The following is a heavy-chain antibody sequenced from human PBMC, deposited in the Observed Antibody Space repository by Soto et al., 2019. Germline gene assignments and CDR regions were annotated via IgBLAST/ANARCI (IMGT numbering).Heavy chain of an antibody. CDR1: GFTFSSSE. CDR3: ARRGSR. Sequence: PGGSLRLSCAASGFTFSSSEMYWVRQAPGKGLEWISYIHPGGQTIFYAESVKGRFTISRYNAKHSVYLQMNSLRAEDTAVYYCARRGSRWGRGTKVTVSS. CDR2: IHPGGQTI. J-gene: IGHJ3*01. D-gene: IGHD2-15*01. V-gene: IGHV3-48*03.